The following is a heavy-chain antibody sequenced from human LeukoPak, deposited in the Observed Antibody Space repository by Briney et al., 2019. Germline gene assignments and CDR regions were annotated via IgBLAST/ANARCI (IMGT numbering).Heavy chain of an antibody. CDR3: ARGRVDTAMVCDY. J-gene: IGHJ4*02. Sequence: SVKVSCKASGGTFSSYAISWVRQAPGQGLEWMGGIIPIFGTANYAQKFQGRVTITTDESTSTAYMELGSLRSEDTAVYYCARGRVDTAMVCDYWGQGTLVTVSS. CDR1: GGTFSSYA. D-gene: IGHD5-18*01. V-gene: IGHV1-69*05. CDR2: IIPIFGTA.